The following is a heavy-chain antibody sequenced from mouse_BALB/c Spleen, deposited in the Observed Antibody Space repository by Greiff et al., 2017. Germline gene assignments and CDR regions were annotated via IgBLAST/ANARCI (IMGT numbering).Heavy chain of an antibody. J-gene: IGHJ4*01. CDR3: ARSRYYAMDY. CDR1: GYSFTSYY. V-gene: IGHV1S56*01. CDR2: IYPGDGST. Sequence: QVQLQQSGPELVKPGASVKMSCKASGYSFTSYYIHWVKQRPGQGLEWIGWIYPGDGSTKYNEKFKGKTTLTADKSSSTAYMLLSSLTSEDSAIYFCARSRYYAMDYWGQGTSVTVSS.